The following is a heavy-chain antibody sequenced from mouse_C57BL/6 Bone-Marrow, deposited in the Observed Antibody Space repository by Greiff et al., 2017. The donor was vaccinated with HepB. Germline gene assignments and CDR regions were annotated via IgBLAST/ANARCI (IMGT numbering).Heavy chain of an antibody. D-gene: IGHD1-1*01. J-gene: IGHJ2*01. CDR3: ASLYYYGSSYVGDY. Sequence: EVKLQESGPGLVKPSQSLSLTCSVTGYSITSGYYWNWIRQFPGNKLEWMGYISYDGSNNYNPSLKNRISITRDTSKNQFFLKLNSVTTEDTATYYCASLYYYGSSYVGDYWGQGTTLTVSS. CDR1: GYSITSGYY. V-gene: IGHV3-6*01. CDR2: ISYDGSN.